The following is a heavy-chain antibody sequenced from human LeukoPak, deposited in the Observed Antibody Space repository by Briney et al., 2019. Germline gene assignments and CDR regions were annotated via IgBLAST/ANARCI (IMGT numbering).Heavy chain of an antibody. V-gene: IGHV3-21*01. D-gene: IGHD6-13*01. CDR1: GFTFSSYS. CDR2: ISSSSSYI. Sequence: GGSLRLSCAASGFTFSSYSMNWVRQAPGRGLEWVSSISSSSSYIYYADSVKGRFTISRDNAKNSLYLQMNSLRAEDTAVYYCARDGYSSSWFDPWGQGTLVTVSS. CDR3: ARDGYSSSWFDP. J-gene: IGHJ5*02.